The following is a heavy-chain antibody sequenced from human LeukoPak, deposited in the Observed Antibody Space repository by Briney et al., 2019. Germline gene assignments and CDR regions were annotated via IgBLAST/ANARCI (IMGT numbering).Heavy chain of an antibody. J-gene: IGHJ4*02. CDR2: VYYSGTT. CDR1: GGSVNNYY. D-gene: IGHD2-21*02. Sequence: SETLSLTCTVSGGSVNNYYWSWIRQPPGKGLEWIGYVYYSGTTNYNPSLKSRVTISVDTSKNQFSLKLSSVTAADTAVYYCARWSYCGGDCPTTFDYWGQGTLVTVSS. V-gene: IGHV4-59*02. CDR3: ARWSYCGGDCPTTFDY.